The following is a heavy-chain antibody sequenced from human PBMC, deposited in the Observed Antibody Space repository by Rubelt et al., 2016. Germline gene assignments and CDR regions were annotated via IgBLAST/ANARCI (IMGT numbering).Heavy chain of an antibody. CDR2: IYYSGST. D-gene: IGHD3-3*01. CDR1: GGSIGSSSYY. V-gene: IGHV4-61*05. J-gene: IGHJ6*02. CDR3: TRDYDFWSHYSSYGMDV. Sequence: QLQLQESGPGLVKPSETLSLTCTVSGGSIGSSSYYWSWIRQPPGKGLEWIGYIYYSGSTNYNPSLKSRVTISVDTAKNHVSLKVNAGTAADTAVYYCTRDYDFWSHYSSYGMDVWGQGTTVTVSS.